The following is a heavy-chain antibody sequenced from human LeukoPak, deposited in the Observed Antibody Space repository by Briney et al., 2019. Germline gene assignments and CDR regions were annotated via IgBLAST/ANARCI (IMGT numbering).Heavy chain of an antibody. D-gene: IGHD6-13*01. CDR3: ARWPRVSARYSSSPPSTDI. J-gene: IGHJ3*02. Sequence: SETLSLTCAVYGGFFSGYYWSWLRPPTGKGREWIGEINHSGSTNYHPSRKSRVTILVDTSKNHFSLKLSSVTAADTAVYYCARWPRVSARYSSSPPSTDIWGQGTMVTVSS. CDR2: INHSGST. V-gene: IGHV4-34*01. CDR1: GGFFSGYY.